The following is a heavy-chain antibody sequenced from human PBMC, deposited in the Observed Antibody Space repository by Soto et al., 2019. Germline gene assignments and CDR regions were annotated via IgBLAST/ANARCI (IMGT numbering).Heavy chain of an antibody. CDR1: GYSFTNYG. Sequence: QDQLVQSGVEVKKPGASVKVSCKASGYSFTNYGITWVRQAPGQGFEWMGWISAYSGNTNYAQKFQGRVTMTTDASTSTAYLELRGLRSDDTAVYYCARDRGVAPPVAGNTHYYYYMDVCGKGTTVTVSS. V-gene: IGHV1-18*01. J-gene: IGHJ6*03. D-gene: IGHD6-19*01. CDR3: ARDRGVAPPVAGNTHYYYYMDV. CDR2: ISAYSGNT.